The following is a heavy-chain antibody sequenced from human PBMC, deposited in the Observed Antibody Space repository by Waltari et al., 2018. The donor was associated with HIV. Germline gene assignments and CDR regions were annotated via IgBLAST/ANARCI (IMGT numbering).Heavy chain of an antibody. CDR3: ARGGSNGANNYRLGYLMPIDM. V-gene: IGHV4-34*02. D-gene: IGHD3-16*02. J-gene: IGHJ3*02. Sequence: QVHLQQWGAGLLKPSETLSLTCGVSGGSFTDYFWSWIRQSPGKGLDWIGEIMYSVATNYNPSLRSRVTMSVDRPKSQFSLNLKSLSAADTAVYFCARGGSNGANNYRLGYLMPIDMWGPGTTVIVS. CDR2: IMYSVAT. CDR1: GGSFTDYF.